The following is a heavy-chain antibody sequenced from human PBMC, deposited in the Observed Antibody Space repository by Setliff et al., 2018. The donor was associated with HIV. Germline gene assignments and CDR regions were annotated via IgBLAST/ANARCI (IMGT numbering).Heavy chain of an antibody. CDR3: ARERSALLWKNWFDP. CDR2: IYYSGST. Sequence: PSETLSLTCTVSGGSISSSSYYWGWIRQPPGKGLEWIGSIYYSGSTYYNPSLKSRVTISVDTSKNQFSLKLSSVTAADTAVYYCARERSALLWKNWFDPWGQGILVTVSS. D-gene: IGHD3-10*01. J-gene: IGHJ5*02. CDR1: GGSISSSSYY. V-gene: IGHV4-39*02.